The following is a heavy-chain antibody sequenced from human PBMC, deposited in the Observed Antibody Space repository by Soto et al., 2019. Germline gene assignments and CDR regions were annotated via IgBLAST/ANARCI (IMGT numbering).Heavy chain of an antibody. CDR2: ISYDGSNK. V-gene: IGHV3-30-3*01. CDR1: GFTFSSYA. J-gene: IGHJ5*02. CDR3: TSDYCSGGSCYP. Sequence: QVQLVESGGGVVQPGRSRRLSCAASGFTFSSYAMHWVRQAPGKGLEWVAVISYDGSNKYYADSVKGRFTISRDNSKNTLYLQMNSLRAEDTAVYYCTSDYCSGGSCYPWGQGTLVTVSS. D-gene: IGHD2-15*01.